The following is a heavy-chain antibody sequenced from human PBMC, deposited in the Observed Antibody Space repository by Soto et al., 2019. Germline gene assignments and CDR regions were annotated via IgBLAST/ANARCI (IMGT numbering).Heavy chain of an antibody. CDR2: IYPGDSET. J-gene: IGHJ4*02. V-gene: IGHV5-51*01. Sequence: PXESLKVSWKGSGYQFTRTVIGWVLQLPGKGLDWMGIIYPGDSETRYSPSFQGQVTISADRSFSTAYLQWSSLKTSDTAMYYCERLVGGYDSYFDQWGQGTRVTVSS. CDR1: GYQFTRTV. D-gene: IGHD5-12*01. CDR3: ERLVGGYDSYFDQ.